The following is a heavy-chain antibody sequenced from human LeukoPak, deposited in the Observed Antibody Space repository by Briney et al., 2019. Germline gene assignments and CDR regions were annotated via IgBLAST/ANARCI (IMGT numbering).Heavy chain of an antibody. Sequence: SETLSLTCAVYGGSFSGYYWSWIRQPPGKGLEWIGEINHSGSTYYNPSLKSRVTISVDRSKNQFSLKLSSVTAADTAVYYCARVAAAGYYFDYWGQGTLVTVSS. D-gene: IGHD6-13*01. V-gene: IGHV4-34*01. CDR3: ARVAAAGYYFDY. CDR1: GGSFSGYY. CDR2: INHSGST. J-gene: IGHJ4*02.